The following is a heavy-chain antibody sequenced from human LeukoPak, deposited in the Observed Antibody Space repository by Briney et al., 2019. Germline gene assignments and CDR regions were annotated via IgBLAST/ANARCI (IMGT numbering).Heavy chain of an antibody. CDR3: ARGRSNYYGMDV. Sequence: SETLSLTCIVSGASVSSGDHHWSWIRQAPGKGLEWIGHNMNTYYNPSLKSRVTISIDTSKNQFSLMLSTVTAADTAVYYCARGRSNYYGMDVWGQGTTVTVSS. CDR1: GASVSSGDHH. J-gene: IGHJ6*02. D-gene: IGHD1-26*01. V-gene: IGHV4-61*08. CDR2: NMNT.